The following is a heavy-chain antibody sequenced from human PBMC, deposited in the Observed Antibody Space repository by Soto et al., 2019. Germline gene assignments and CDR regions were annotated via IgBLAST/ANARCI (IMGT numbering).Heavy chain of an antibody. CDR2: ISASGANT. CDR1: GLTFSSYA. Sequence: EVQLLESGGGLVQPGGSLRLSCAASGLTFSSYAMTWVRQAPGKGLEWVSTISASGANTYYADSVKGRFTISRDNSKNTLYLQTNSLSAEDTALYYCARSFGDYAWGQGTLVTVSS. CDR3: ARSFGDYA. V-gene: IGHV3-23*01. D-gene: IGHD4-17*01. J-gene: IGHJ4*02.